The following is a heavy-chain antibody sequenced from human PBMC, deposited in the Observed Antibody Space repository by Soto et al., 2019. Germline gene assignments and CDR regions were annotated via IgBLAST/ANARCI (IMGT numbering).Heavy chain of an antibody. D-gene: IGHD6-19*01. V-gene: IGHV4-39*07. CDR2: IYYGGNT. CDR1: GVSINSNYS. Sequence: PSETLSLTCAVCGVSINSNYSWGWIRQPPGRGLEWIGSIYYGGNTYYNPSLKSRVTISADSSKNQFSLKLSSVTAADTAVYYCARGSGWRDAFDIWGQGTMVTVSS. J-gene: IGHJ3*02. CDR3: ARGSGWRDAFDI.